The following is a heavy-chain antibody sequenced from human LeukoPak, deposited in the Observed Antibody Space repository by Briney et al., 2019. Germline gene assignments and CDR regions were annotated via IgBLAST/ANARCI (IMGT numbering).Heavy chain of an antibody. CDR3: ATGITGTTLDY. J-gene: IGHJ4*02. V-gene: IGHV1-24*01. CDR2: FDPEDGET. D-gene: IGHD1-7*01. CDR1: GYTPTEFS. Sequence: ASVKVSCKVSGYTPTEFSMHWVRQAPGKGLGWMGGFDPEDGETIYAQKFQGRVTMTEDTSTDTAYMELSSLRSEDTAVYYCATGITGTTLDYWGQGTLVTVSS.